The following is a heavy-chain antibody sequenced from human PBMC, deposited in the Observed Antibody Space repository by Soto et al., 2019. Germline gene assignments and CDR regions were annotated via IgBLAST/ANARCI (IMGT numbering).Heavy chain of an antibody. D-gene: IGHD2-15*01. J-gene: IGHJ4*02. Sequence: PGGSLGLSCATSGFDFNIHWIHWARQDPGKGLVWLALITQDGTSKCYADSVKGRFTISRDNSKNTLYLQMNSLRAEDTAIYYCAKGAYAVVAASYFDYWGQGTLVTVSS. CDR2: ITQDGTSK. CDR1: GFDFNIHW. V-gene: IGHV3-30*18. CDR3: AKGAYAVVAASYFDY.